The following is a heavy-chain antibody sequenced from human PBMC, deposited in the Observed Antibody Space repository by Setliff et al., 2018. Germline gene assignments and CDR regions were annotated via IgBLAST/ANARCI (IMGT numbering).Heavy chain of an antibody. D-gene: IGHD2-8*01. J-gene: IGHJ6*02. Sequence: ASVKVSCKASEYTFTGYYIHWVRQAPGQGLEWMGWINPNSGGTNYAQKFQGRVTMTTDTSTSTAYMELRSLRSDDTAVYYCARGAYDSYYYYGMDVWGQGTTVTVSS. CDR2: INPNSGGT. CDR3: ARGAYDSYYYYGMDV. CDR1: EYTFTGYY. V-gene: IGHV1-2*02.